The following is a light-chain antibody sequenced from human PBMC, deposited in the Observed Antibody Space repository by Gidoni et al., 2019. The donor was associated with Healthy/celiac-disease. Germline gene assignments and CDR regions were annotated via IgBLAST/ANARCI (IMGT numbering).Light chain of an antibody. Sequence: DIQMTKSPSSLSASVGDRVTITCRASQSIRSYLNWYQQKPGKAPKLLIYAASSLQSGVPSRFSGSGSGTDFTLTISSLQPEDFATYYCQQSYSTPPSFGQGTKLEIK. CDR3: QQSYSTPPS. CDR2: AAS. V-gene: IGKV1-39*01. CDR1: QSIRSY. J-gene: IGKJ2*03.